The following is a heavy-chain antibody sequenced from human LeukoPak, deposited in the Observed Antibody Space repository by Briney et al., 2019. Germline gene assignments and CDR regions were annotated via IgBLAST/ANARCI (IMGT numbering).Heavy chain of an antibody. CDR2: ISSSTTYI. J-gene: IGHJ4*02. V-gene: IGHV3-21*01. CDR3: ARGRGGYYYSDF. CDR1: GFTFSSYN. Sequence: GGSLRLSCEASGFTFSSYNMNWVRQAPGKGLEWVSSISSSTTYIYYADSVKGRFIISRDNAKNSLNLQMSSLRAEDTAVYYCARGRGGYYYSDFWGQGTLVTVSS. D-gene: IGHD1-26*01.